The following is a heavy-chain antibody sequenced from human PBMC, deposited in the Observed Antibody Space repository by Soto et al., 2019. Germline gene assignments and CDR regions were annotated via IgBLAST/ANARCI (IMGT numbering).Heavy chain of an antibody. Sequence: QVQLQESGPGLVKPSQTLSLTCAISGDSVSSNSAAWNWIRLSPSRGLEWLARTYYRSRWYNDYAVSVRSRITVNPDTSKNQFSLQRTSVTPEDTAVYYCAGTTSHQWYYMDVWGKGTTVTDSS. CDR2: TYYRSRWYN. CDR3: AGTTSHQWYYMDV. D-gene: IGHD1-7*01. V-gene: IGHV6-1*01. J-gene: IGHJ6*03. CDR1: GDSVSSNSAA.